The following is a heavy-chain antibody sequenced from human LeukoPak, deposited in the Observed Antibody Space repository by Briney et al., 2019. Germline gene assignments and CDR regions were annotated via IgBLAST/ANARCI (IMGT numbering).Heavy chain of an antibody. CDR1: GFTFSSYA. CDR3: AKGVSSGYYTDALDI. Sequence: GGSLRLSCAASGFTFSSYAMSWVRQAPGKGLEWVSTISGSGDSTFYADSVKGRFTISRDNSKNTLYLQMNSLRAEDTAVYYCAKGVSSGYYTDALDIWGQGTMVTVSS. CDR2: ISGSGDST. J-gene: IGHJ3*02. D-gene: IGHD3-22*01. V-gene: IGHV3-23*01.